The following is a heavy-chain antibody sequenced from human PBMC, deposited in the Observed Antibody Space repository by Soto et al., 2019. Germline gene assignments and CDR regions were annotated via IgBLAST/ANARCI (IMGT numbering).Heavy chain of an antibody. CDR2: ISYVGSNK. CDR1: GFTFSSYA. Sequence: PGGSLRLSCAASGFTFSSYAMHWVRQAPGKGLEWVAVISYVGSNKYYADSVKGRFTISRDNSKNTLYLQMNSLRAEDTAVYYCARDFLIWGQGTMVTVSS. V-gene: IGHV3-30-3*01. CDR3: ARDFLI. J-gene: IGHJ3*02.